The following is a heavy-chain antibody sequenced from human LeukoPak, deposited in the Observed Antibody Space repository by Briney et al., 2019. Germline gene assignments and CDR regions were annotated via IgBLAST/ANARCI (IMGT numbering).Heavy chain of an antibody. CDR2: INHSGST. J-gene: IGHJ4*02. D-gene: IGHD5-18*01. V-gene: IGHV4-34*01. Sequence: SETLSLTCAVYGGSFSGYYWSWIRQPPGKGLEWIGEINHSGSTNYNPSLKSRVTISVDTSKNQFSLKLSSVTAADTAVYYCAREGGGYSYGYGLGYWGQGTLVTVSP. CDR1: GGSFSGYY. CDR3: AREGGGYSYGYGLGY.